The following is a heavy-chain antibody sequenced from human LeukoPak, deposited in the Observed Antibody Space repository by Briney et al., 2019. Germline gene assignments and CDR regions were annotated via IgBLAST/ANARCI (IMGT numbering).Heavy chain of an antibody. CDR1: GFTFSSYG. V-gene: IGHV3-30*18. Sequence: PGRSLRLSCAASGFTFSSYGMHWVRQAPGKGLEWVAVISYDGSNKYYADSVKGRFTISRDNSKNTLYLQMNSLRAEDTAVYYCAKGPLGTSPNEYFQHWGQGTLVTVSS. CDR2: ISYDGSNK. D-gene: IGHD2-2*01. J-gene: IGHJ1*01. CDR3: AKGPLGTSPNEYFQH.